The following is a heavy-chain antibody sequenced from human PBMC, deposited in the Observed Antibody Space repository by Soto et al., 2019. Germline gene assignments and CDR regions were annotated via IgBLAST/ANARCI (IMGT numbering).Heavy chain of an antibody. V-gene: IGHV1-46*01. D-gene: IGHD3-22*01. Sequence: ASVKVSCKASGYTFTSYYMHWVRQAPGQGLEWMGIINPSGGSTSYAQKFQGRVTMTRDTSTSTVYMELSSLRSEDTAVYYCARVYDSSGYYYASRGHGVFDYWGQGTLVTVSS. J-gene: IGHJ4*02. CDR3: ARVYDSSGYYYASRGHGVFDY. CDR2: INPSGGST. CDR1: GYTFTSYY.